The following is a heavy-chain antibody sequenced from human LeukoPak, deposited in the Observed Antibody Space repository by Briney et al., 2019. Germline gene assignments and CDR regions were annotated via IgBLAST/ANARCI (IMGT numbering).Heavy chain of an antibody. Sequence: SETLSLTCTVSGGSISSSSYYWGWIRQPPGKGLEWIGSIYYSGSTYYNPSLKSRFTISLDTSKNQFSLKLSSVTAADTAVYYCARQSLGEPPQWGQGTLVTVSS. D-gene: IGHD3-10*01. V-gene: IGHV4-39*07. J-gene: IGHJ4*02. CDR3: ARQSLGEPPQ. CDR2: IYYSGST. CDR1: GGSISSSSYY.